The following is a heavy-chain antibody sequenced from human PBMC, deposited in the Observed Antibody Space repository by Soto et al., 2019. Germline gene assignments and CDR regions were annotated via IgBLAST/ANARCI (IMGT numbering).Heavy chain of an antibody. Sequence: ASVKVSCKASGYTFTSYGISWVRQAPGQGLEWMGWISAYNGNTNYAQKLQGRVTMTTDTSTSTAYMELRSLRSDDTAVYYRARDPRDFWSGYYSGRAHYYYYYGMDVWGQGTTVTVSS. J-gene: IGHJ6*02. CDR3: ARDPRDFWSGYYSGRAHYYYYYGMDV. CDR1: GYTFTSYG. V-gene: IGHV1-18*04. CDR2: ISAYNGNT. D-gene: IGHD3-3*01.